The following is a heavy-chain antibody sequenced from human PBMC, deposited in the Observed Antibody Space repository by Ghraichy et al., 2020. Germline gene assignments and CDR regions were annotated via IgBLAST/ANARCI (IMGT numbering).Heavy chain of an antibody. D-gene: IGHD5-12*01. CDR1: GFTFSTYA. CDR2: ISYDGSNK. V-gene: IGHV3-30*04. CDR3: ARDLAYYSGYDSSWFDP. J-gene: IGHJ5*02. Sequence: LSLTCAASGFTFSTYAMHWVRQAPGKGLEWVAVISYDGSNKYYADSVKGRFTISRDNSKNTLYLQMNSLRAEDTAVYYCARDLAYYSGYDSSWFDPWGQGTLVTVSS.